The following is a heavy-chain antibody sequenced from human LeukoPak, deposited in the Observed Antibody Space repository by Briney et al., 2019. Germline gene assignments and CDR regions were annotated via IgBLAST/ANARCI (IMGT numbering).Heavy chain of an antibody. Sequence: GGSLRLSCAASGFTFSNYWMNWVRQAPGKGLVWVSRIASDGSSTTYADSVKGRFSISRDNAKNTLYLQMNSLRVEDTAVYYCARGRPHGNDYWGQGTLVTVSS. CDR2: IASDGSST. D-gene: IGHD4-23*01. CDR3: ARGRPHGNDY. CDR1: GFTFSNYW. J-gene: IGHJ4*02. V-gene: IGHV3-74*01.